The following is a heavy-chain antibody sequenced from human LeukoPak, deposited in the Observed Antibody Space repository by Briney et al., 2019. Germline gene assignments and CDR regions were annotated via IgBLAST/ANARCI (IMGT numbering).Heavy chain of an antibody. V-gene: IGHV1-18*01. J-gene: IGHJ6*03. CDR1: GYTFTGYG. Sequence: GASVKVSCKASGYTFTGYGISWVRQAPGQGLEWMGWISVYNGNTNYAQKLQGRVTMTTDTSTSTAYMELRSLRSDDTAVYYCARVEGYSSSPFYYYYYMDVWAKGPRSPSP. CDR3: ARVEGYSSSPFYYYYYMDV. D-gene: IGHD6-6*01. CDR2: ISVYNGNT.